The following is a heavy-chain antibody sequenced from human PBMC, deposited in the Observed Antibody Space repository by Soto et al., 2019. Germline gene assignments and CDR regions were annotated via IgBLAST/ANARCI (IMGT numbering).Heavy chain of an antibody. Sequence: EVQLVESGGGLVQPGGSLRLSCAASGFTFSSYWMSWVRQAPGKGLEWVANIKQDGSEKYYVDSVKGRFTISRDNAKNSLYLQMNSLRAEDTAVYYCARARRDGSSRNDYWGQGTLVTVSS. CDR3: ARARRDGSSRNDY. D-gene: IGHD5-12*01. CDR2: IKQDGSEK. V-gene: IGHV3-7*04. J-gene: IGHJ4*02. CDR1: GFTFSSYW.